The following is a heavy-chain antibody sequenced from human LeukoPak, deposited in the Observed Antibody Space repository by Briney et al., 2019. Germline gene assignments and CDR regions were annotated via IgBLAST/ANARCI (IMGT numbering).Heavy chain of an antibody. J-gene: IGHJ4*02. CDR3: ARDLGNYSKRGWYFDY. CDR2: IYTSGST. Sequence: SETLSLTCTVSGGSISSYYWSWIRQPAGKGLEWIGRIYTSGSTNYNPSLKSRVTMSVDTSKNRFSLKLSSVTAADTAVYYCARDLGNYSKRGWYFDYWGQGTLVTVSS. V-gene: IGHV4-4*07. CDR1: GGSISSYY. D-gene: IGHD4-11*01.